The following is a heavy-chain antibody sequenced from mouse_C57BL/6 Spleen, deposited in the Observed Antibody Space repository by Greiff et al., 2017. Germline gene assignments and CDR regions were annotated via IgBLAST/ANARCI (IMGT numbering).Heavy chain of an antibody. CDR3: ARRVIYPFAY. J-gene: IGHJ3*01. V-gene: IGHV5-6*02. D-gene: IGHD2-1*01. CDR1: GFTFSSYG. Sequence: EVKLVESGGDLVKPGGSLKLSCAASGFTFSSYGMSWVRQTPDKRLEWVATISSGGSYTYYPDSVKGRFTISRDNAKNTLYLQVSSLKSEDTAVYYCARRVIYPFAYWGQGTLVTVSA. CDR2: ISSGGSYT.